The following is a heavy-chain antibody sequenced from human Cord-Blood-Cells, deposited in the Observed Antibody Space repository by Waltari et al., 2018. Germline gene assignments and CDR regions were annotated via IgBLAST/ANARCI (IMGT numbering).Heavy chain of an antibody. Sequence: QLQLQESGSGLVKPSQTLSLTCAVSGGSISSGGYSWSWIRQPPGKGLEWIGYIYHSGSSYYNPSLKGRVTISVDRSKNQFSLKLRSVTAADTAVYYCARGRFLEWLLFDYWGQGTLVTVSS. V-gene: IGHV4-30-2*01. CDR3: ARGRFLEWLLFDY. CDR1: GGSISSGGYS. J-gene: IGHJ4*02. CDR2: IYHSGSS. D-gene: IGHD3-3*01.